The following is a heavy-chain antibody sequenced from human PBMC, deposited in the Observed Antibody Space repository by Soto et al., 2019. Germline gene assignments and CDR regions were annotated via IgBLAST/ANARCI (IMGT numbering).Heavy chain of an antibody. CDR3: ARDLGYYDSSGYLDY. Sequence: LRLSCAASGFTFSDYYMSWIRQAPGKGLEWVSYISSSGDIIYYADSMKGRFTISRDNAKNSLYLQMNNLRAEDTAVYYCARDLGYYDSSGYLDYWGQGTLVTVSS. CDR2: ISSSGDII. J-gene: IGHJ4*02. D-gene: IGHD3-22*01. CDR1: GFTFSDYY. V-gene: IGHV3-11*01.